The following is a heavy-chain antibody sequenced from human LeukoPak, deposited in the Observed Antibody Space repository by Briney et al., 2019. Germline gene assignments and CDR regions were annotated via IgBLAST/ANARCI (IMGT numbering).Heavy chain of an antibody. CDR1: IDSISPLY. Sequence: PSETLSLTCTVSIDSISPLYWGWLRQPPGKGLEFIGYIFYSGTTNFNPSLKSRVTLSVDTSKNQFSLRLNSVTAADTAVYYCARGGSAAKYYFDSWGQGTLVTVSS. CDR2: IFYSGTT. J-gene: IGHJ4*02. CDR3: ARGGSAAKYYFDS. D-gene: IGHD6-13*01. V-gene: IGHV4-59*11.